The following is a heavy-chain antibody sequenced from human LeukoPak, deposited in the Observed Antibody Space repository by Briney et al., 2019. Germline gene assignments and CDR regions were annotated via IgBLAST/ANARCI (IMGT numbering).Heavy chain of an antibody. CDR3: ARGSPVITMVRGVQSNWFGP. Sequence: SETLSLTCAVYGGSFSGYYWSWIRQPPGKGLEWIGEINHSGSTNYNPSLKSRVTISVDTSKNQFSLKLSSVTAADTAVYYCARGSPVITMVRGVQSNWFGPWGQGTLVTVSS. CDR2: INHSGST. V-gene: IGHV4-34*01. J-gene: IGHJ5*02. D-gene: IGHD3-10*01. CDR1: GGSFSGYY.